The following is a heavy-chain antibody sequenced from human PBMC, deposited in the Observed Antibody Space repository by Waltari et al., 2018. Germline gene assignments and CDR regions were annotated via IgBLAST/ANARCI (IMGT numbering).Heavy chain of an antibody. Sequence: EVQLLESGGGLVQPGGSLRLSCAASGFTFSSYAMSWVRQAPGKGREWVSAISGSGGSTYYADSVKCRFTSSRDNSKNTLYLQMNSPRAEDTAVYYCAKVGYDFWSGYSPLYYYYYGMDVWGQGTTVTVSS. J-gene: IGHJ6*02. CDR3: AKVGYDFWSGYSPLYYYYYGMDV. CDR2: ISGSGGST. V-gene: IGHV3-23*01. D-gene: IGHD3-3*01. CDR1: GFTFSSYA.